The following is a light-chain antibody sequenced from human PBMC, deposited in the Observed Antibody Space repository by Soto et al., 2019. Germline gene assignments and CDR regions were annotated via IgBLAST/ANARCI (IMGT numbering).Light chain of an antibody. Sequence: DIQLTQSPSFLSASVGDRVTITCRASQGINSYFTWYQQKPGRAPKLLIYAASTLQSGVPSRFSGSGSGTEFTLTISSLQPEDFGTYYCQQSYSTHWTFGQGTKVEIK. V-gene: IGKV1-9*01. CDR1: QGINSY. CDR2: AAS. CDR3: QQSYSTHWT. J-gene: IGKJ1*01.